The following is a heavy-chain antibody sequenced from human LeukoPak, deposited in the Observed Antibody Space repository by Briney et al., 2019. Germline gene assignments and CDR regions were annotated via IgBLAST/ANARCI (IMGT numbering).Heavy chain of an antibody. D-gene: IGHD3-9*01. CDR3: KTAYDILTGYGFDY. CDR1: GGSFSGYY. CDR2: INHSGST. V-gene: IGHV4-34*01. J-gene: IGHJ4*02. Sequence: SETLSLTCAVYGGSFSGYYWSWIPHPPGKGLDWIGEINHSGSTNYNPSLTSRVTISVDTSKNQFSLKLSSVTAADIFVYKQKTAYDILTGYGFDYWGQGTLVTVSS.